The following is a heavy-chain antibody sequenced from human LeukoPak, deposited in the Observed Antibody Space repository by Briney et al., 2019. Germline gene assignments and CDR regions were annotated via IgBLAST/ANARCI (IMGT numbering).Heavy chain of an antibody. CDR2: IRSDGSNA. CDR3: AKDWGARGCCGDYFDY. V-gene: IGHV3-30*02. J-gene: IGHJ4*02. D-gene: IGHD6-19*01. Sequence: GSLRLSCAASGFMFSEYGMHWVRQAPGEGLEWVAFIRSDGSNALYADSVKGRFTSSRDNTKNTVSLQMNSLRPEDTAVYYCAKDWGARGCCGDYFDYWGQGSLVIVSS. CDR1: GFMFSEYG.